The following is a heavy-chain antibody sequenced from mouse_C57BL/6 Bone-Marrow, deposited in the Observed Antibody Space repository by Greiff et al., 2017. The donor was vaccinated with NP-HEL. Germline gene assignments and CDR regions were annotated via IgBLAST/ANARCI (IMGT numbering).Heavy chain of an antibody. Sequence: VQLQQPGAELVKPGASVKMSCKASGYTFTSYWITWVKQRPGQGLEWIGDISPGSGSTNYNEKFKSKATLTVDTSSSTAYMQLSSLTSEDSAVYYCARNGYYVAWFAYWGQGTLVTVSA. V-gene: IGHV1-55*01. J-gene: IGHJ3*01. CDR1: GYTFTSYW. CDR2: ISPGSGST. D-gene: IGHD2-3*01. CDR3: ARNGYYVAWFAY.